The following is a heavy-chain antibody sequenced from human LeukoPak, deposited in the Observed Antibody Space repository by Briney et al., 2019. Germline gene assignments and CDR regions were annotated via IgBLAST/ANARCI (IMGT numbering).Heavy chain of an antibody. CDR1: GFTFSSHG. J-gene: IGHJ3*02. CDR2: ISYDGGTK. CDR3: ARDGYYGSGKGVFDI. D-gene: IGHD3-10*01. Sequence: GGSLRLSCAASGFTFSSHGMQWVRQAPGKGLEWVAVISYDGGTKYYADSVKGRFTTSRDNSKSTLFLQMNSLRAEDTAVYYCARDGYYGSGKGVFDIWGQGTVVTVSS. V-gene: IGHV3-30*03.